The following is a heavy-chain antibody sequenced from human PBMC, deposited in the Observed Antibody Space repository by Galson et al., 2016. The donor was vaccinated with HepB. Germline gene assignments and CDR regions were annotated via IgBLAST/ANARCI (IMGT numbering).Heavy chain of an antibody. D-gene: IGHD6-19*01. CDR1: KVSFSSYA. Sequence: SLRLSCAASKVSFSSYAMHWARQAPGEGLEWVAVISYDGSITYYADSVKGRFTISRDNSRNTLYLQMNSLRTEDTALYYCARVPRYSSGWYIGSWGQGTLVTVSS. V-gene: IGHV3-30*14. J-gene: IGHJ5*01. CDR3: ARVPRYSSGWYIGS. CDR2: ISYDGSIT.